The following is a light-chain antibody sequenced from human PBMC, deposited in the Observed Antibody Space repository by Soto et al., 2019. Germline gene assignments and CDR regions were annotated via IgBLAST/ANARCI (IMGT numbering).Light chain of an antibody. J-gene: IGLJ3*02. CDR1: SSDVGGYNY. CDR2: EVS. V-gene: IGLV2-14*01. CDR3: QSYDISLGGSGV. Sequence: QSALTQPASVSGSPGQSITISCTGTSSDVGGYNYVSWYQQHPGKAPKLMIYEVSNRPSGVSNRFSGSKSGNTASLTISGLQAEDEADYYCQSYDISLGGSGVFGGGTKVTVL.